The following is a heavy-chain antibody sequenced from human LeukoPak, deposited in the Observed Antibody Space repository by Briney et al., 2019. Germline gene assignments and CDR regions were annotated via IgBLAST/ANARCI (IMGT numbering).Heavy chain of an antibody. V-gene: IGHV3-30-3*01. J-gene: IGHJ4*02. CDR3: ARGKVHDY. CDR2: ISYDGSNK. Sequence: GGSLRLSCAASGFTFSSSAMHWVRQAPDKGLEWVAVISYDGSNKYYADSVKGRFTISRDNSKNTLYLQMNSLRADDTAVYYCARGKVHDYWGQGTPVIVSS. CDR1: GFTFSSSA.